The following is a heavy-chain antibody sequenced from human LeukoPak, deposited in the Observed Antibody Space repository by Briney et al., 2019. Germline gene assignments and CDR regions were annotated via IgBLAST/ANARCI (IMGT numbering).Heavy chain of an antibody. J-gene: IGHJ4*02. CDR2: IYPGDSDT. CDR3: ARTANNRVLDY. D-gene: IGHD1-14*01. CDR1: GYSFSNYW. Sequence: GESLKISCKGSGYSFSNYWIGWVRQMPGKGLEWMGIIYPGDSDTRYSTSFQGQVTISADKSISTAYLQWSSLKASDTAMYYCARTANNRVLDYWGQGTLVTVSS. V-gene: IGHV5-51*01.